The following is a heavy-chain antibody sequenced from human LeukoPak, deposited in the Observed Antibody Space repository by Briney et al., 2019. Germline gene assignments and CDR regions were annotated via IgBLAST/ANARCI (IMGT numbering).Heavy chain of an antibody. D-gene: IGHD4-17*01. CDR2: IIPIFGTA. Sequence: ASVKVSCKASGGTFSSYAISWVRQAPGQGLEWMGGIIPIFGTANYAQKFQGRVTITADESTSTAYMELSSLRSEDTAVYYCARDAAYGYYFDYWGQGTLVTVSS. CDR1: GGTFSSYA. J-gene: IGHJ4*02. CDR3: ARDAAYGYYFDY. V-gene: IGHV1-69*13.